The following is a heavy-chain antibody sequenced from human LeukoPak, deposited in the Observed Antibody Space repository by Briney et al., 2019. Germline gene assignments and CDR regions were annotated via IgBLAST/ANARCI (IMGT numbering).Heavy chain of an antibody. CDR2: SSSSSSTI. D-gene: IGHD5-12*01. CDR1: GFTFSSYT. Sequence: PGGSLRLSCAASGFTFSSYTMNWVRQAPGKGLEWVSKSSSSSSTIYYADSVKGRFTISRDNAKNSLYLQMNSLRAEDTAVYYCARDSPQALAILHAFDIWGHGTMVTVSS. CDR3: ARDSPQALAILHAFDI. V-gene: IGHV3-48*01. J-gene: IGHJ3*02.